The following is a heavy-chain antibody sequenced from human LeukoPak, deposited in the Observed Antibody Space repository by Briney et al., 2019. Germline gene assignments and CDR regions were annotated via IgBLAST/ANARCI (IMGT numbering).Heavy chain of an antibody. CDR2: ISSSSSYI. J-gene: IGHJ3*02. CDR1: GFTFSSYS. CDR3: ASEQRGGAFDI. V-gene: IGHV3-21*01. D-gene: IGHD3-16*01. Sequence: GGSLSLSCAASGFTFSSYSMNWVRQARGKGLEWVSSISSSSSYIYYADSVKGRFTISRDNAKNSLYLQMNSLRAEDTAVYYCASEQRGGAFDIWGQGTMVTVSS.